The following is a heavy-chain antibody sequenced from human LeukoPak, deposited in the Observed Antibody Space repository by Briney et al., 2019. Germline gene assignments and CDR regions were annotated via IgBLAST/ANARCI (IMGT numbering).Heavy chain of an antibody. V-gene: IGHV3-49*04. D-gene: IGHD6-13*01. CDR2: IRSKAYGGTT. Sequence: GGSVRLSCAASGFTFSNYWMNWVRQAPGKGLEWVGFIRSKAYGGTTEYAASVKGRFTISRDDSKSIAYLQMNSLKTEDTAVYYCTRLQQLVGGYWGQGTLVTVSS. J-gene: IGHJ4*02. CDR1: GFTFSNYW. CDR3: TRLQQLVGGY.